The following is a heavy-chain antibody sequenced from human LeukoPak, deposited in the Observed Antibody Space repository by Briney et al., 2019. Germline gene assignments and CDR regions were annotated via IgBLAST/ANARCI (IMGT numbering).Heavy chain of an antibody. CDR3: ADPGVGY. CDR1: S. V-gene: IGHV3-48*04. CDR2: ISSRSSTI. J-gene: IGHJ4*02. D-gene: IGHD2-8*01. Sequence: SMNWVRQAPGKGPEWISYISSRSSTIYYADSVKGRFTISRDDAKNSLYLQMSSLRVEDTAVYYCADPGVGYWGQGTLVIVSS.